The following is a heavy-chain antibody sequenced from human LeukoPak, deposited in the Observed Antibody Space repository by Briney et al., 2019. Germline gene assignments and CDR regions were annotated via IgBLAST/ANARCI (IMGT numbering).Heavy chain of an antibody. CDR2: INPNSGGT. J-gene: IGHJ6*02. D-gene: IGHD6-19*01. Sequence: GASVKVSCKASGYTFTGYYMHWVRQAPGQGLEWMGWINPNSGGTNYAQKFQGRVTMTRDTSISTAYMELSRLRSDDTAVYYCATDFPRDRQWLEGMDVWGQGTTVTVSS. CDR1: GYTFTGYY. V-gene: IGHV1-2*02. CDR3: ATDFPRDRQWLEGMDV.